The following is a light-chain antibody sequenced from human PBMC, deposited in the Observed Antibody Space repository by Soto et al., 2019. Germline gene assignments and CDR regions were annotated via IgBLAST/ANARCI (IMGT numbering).Light chain of an antibody. J-gene: IGLJ1*01. CDR2: DVN. V-gene: IGLV2-8*01. CDR3: SSYSATSTLV. CDR1: SSDLGAYNY. Sequence: QSVLTQTPAASGSRGQSVTISCTGTSSDLGAYNYVSWYQQHPGKAPKLIIYDVNKWPSGVPDRFSGSKTGNTVYLTVSGLQAEDEADYYCSSYSATSTLVFGTGTKLTVL.